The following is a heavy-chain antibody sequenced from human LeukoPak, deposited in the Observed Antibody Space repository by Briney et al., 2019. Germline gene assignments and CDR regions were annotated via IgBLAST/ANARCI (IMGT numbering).Heavy chain of an antibody. V-gene: IGHV3-15*04. D-gene: IGHD3-3*01. CDR2: IESFSDGGTT. CDR3: STDFYYFWSGPL. CDR1: GFTFSDAC. J-gene: IGHJ4*02. Sequence: GGSLRLSCIASGFTFSDACMSWVRQAPGKGLEWVARIESFSDGGTTDYAAPVKGRFTISRDDAKNTLFLQMNSLKTEDSALYYCSTDFYYFWSGPLWGQGSLVTASS.